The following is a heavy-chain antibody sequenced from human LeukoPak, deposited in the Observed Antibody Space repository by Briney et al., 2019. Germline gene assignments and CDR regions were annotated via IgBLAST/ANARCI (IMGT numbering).Heavy chain of an antibody. CDR1: GGSISSSTYY. J-gene: IGHJ4*02. CDR3: ARHHYDSSGYDLDY. D-gene: IGHD3-22*01. V-gene: IGHV4-39*01. CDR2: IYYSGST. Sequence: PSETLSLTCTVSGGSISSSTYYWGWIRQPPGKGLEWIGTIYYSGSTYYNPSLQSRVTISADTSKNQFSLKLSSVTAADTAVYYCARHHYDSSGYDLDYWGQGTLVTVSS.